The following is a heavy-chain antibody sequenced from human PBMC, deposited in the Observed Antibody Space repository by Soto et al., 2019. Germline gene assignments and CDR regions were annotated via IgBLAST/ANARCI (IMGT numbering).Heavy chain of an antibody. CDR1: GFLFNTYA. Sequence: GGSLRLSCSTSGFLFNTYAMHWVRQAPGKGLEWVAVMSHDGSSTYYADSLKGRFTISRDNSKNTLVLQMNSLRSEDTSIYYCAKKVNSGSGSQSFDYFGQGTLVTVSS. CDR2: MSHDGSST. CDR3: AKKVNSGSGSQSFDY. D-gene: IGHD3-10*01. V-gene: IGHV3-30*04. J-gene: IGHJ4*02.